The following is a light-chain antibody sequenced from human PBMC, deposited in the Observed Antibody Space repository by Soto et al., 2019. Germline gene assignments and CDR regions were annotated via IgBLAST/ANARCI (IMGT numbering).Light chain of an antibody. CDR2: GAS. V-gene: IGKV1-27*01. CDR3: QQYYNSPIT. J-gene: IGKJ5*01. CDR1: QDISTY. Sequence: DIQMTQSPSSLSASVGDRVTIACRASQDISTYLAWYQQKPGKVPKLLISGASTLQSGVPSRFSGSGSGADFTLTISSLQPEDVAVYYCQQYYNSPITFGQGTRLENK.